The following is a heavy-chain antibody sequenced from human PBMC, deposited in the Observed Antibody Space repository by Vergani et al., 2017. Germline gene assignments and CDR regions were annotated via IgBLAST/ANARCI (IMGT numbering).Heavy chain of an antibody. Sequence: EVQLVESGGGLVQPGGSLRLSCAASGFTFNDYAMHWVRQAPGKGLEWVSSINWNSGNVGYADSVKGRFTISRDNAKNSLFLQMNSLTTEDTALYYCVKDMYSSPYYYYMDVWGKGTTVTVSS. V-gene: IGHV3-9*01. CDR3: VKDMYSSPYYYYMDV. J-gene: IGHJ6*03. D-gene: IGHD6-13*01. CDR1: GFTFNDYA. CDR2: INWNSGNV.